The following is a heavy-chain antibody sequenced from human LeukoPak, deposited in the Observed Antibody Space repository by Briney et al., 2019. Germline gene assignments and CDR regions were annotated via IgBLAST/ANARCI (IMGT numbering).Heavy chain of an antibody. CDR3: ARGLFVAGSFFDS. CDR2: IYTSGST. D-gene: IGHD2-15*01. V-gene: IGHV4-61*02. Sequence: PSQTLSLTCTVSGGSISSGSYYWSWIRQPAGKGLEWIGRIYTSGSTNYNPSLKSRVTISVDTSKNQFSLKLSSVTAADTAVYYCARGLFVAGSFFDSWGQGTLVTVSS. CDR1: GGSISSGSYY. J-gene: IGHJ4*03.